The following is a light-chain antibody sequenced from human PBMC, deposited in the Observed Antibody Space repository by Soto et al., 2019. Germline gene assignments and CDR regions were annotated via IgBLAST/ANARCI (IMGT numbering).Light chain of an antibody. J-gene: IGLJ2*01. CDR3: QVWDSSSDHVV. CDR1: NIGSKS. V-gene: IGLV3-21*02. CDR2: DDS. Sequence: SYELTQPPSVSVAPGQTARITCGGNNIGSKSVHWCQQKPGQAPVLVVYDDSDRPSGIPERFSGSNSGNTATLTISSVEAGDEADYYCQVWDSSSDHVVFGGGTQLTVL.